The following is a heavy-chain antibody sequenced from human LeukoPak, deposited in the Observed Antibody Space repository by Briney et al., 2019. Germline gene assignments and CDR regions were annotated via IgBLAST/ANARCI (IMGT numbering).Heavy chain of an antibody. CDR3: ARAALQWLPHWTPDY. Sequence: GGSLRLSCAASGFTFSSYWMHWVRQAPGKGLVWVSRINSDGSSTSYADSVKGRFTISRDNAKNTLYLQMNSLRAEDTAVYYCARAALQWLPHWTPDYWGQGTLVTVSS. V-gene: IGHV3-74*01. J-gene: IGHJ4*02. CDR2: INSDGSST. D-gene: IGHD6-19*01. CDR1: GFTFSSYW.